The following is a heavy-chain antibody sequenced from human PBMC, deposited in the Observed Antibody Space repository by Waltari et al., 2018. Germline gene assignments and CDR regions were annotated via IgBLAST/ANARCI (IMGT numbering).Heavy chain of an antibody. J-gene: IGHJ4*02. CDR2: LSYDGSNK. Sequence: QVQLVESGGGVVQPGCAVRLSCAASGFIFRTYAFPEVRQAPGKGLEWVAVLSYDGSNKYYADSLKGRFTISRDNSNNTLYLQMNTLTPEDTAVYFCARENRQWLAPEPYYFDYWGLGTLVTVTS. V-gene: IGHV3-30*04. CDR1: GFIFRTYA. CDR3: ARENRQWLAPEPYYFDY. D-gene: IGHD6-19*01.